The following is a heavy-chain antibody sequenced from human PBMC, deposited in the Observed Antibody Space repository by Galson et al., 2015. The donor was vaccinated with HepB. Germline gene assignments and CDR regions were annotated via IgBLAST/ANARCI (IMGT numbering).Heavy chain of an antibody. J-gene: IGHJ4*02. D-gene: IGHD6-19*01. CDR1: GFTFSNYA. Sequence: SLRLSCAASGFTFSNYAMHWVRQAPGKGLEWVAVISYDGSNKYYADSVKSRITISRDNSKNTLYLQVNSLRAEDTVVYYCATDHSYSSRCLDNRGQRSQDTGS. CDR3: ATDHSYSSRCLDN. V-gene: IGHV3-30*03. CDR2: ISYDGSNK.